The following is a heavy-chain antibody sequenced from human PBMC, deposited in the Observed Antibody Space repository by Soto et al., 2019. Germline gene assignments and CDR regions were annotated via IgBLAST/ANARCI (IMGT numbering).Heavy chain of an antibody. V-gene: IGHV3-33*05. J-gene: IGHJ4*02. Sequence: QELLVESGGGVVQPGRSLRLSCAASGFNFGVYGMYWVRQAPGKGLEWVSTIAHDAKNQWYSDSVKGRFIVSSDNPKNTLDLQMDSLRDEDTGVYYCVRDLSIAGDFWGQGALVIVSS. CDR1: GFNFGVYG. CDR3: VRDLSIAGDF. CDR2: IAHDAKNQ. D-gene: IGHD3-16*02.